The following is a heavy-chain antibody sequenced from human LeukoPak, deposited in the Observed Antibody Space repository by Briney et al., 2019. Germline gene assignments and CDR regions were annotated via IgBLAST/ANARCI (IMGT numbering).Heavy chain of an antibody. CDR2: IIPIFGTA. D-gene: IGHD3-3*01. CDR3: ARTKYPYYDFWSGYFGY. V-gene: IGHV1-69*05. Sequence: ASVKVSCKASGGTFSSYAISWVRQAPGQGLGWMGRIIPIFGTANYAQKFQGRVTITTDESTSTAYMELSSLRSEDTAVYYCARTKYPYYDFWSGYFGYWGQGTLVTVSS. J-gene: IGHJ4*02. CDR1: GGTFSSYA.